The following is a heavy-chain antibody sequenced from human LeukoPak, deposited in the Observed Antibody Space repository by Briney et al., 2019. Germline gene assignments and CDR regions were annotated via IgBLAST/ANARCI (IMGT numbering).Heavy chain of an antibody. V-gene: IGHV3-23*01. Sequence: PGGSLRLSCGASGFTFSSYAMSWVRQAPGKGLEWVSTITTSDGNTYYADSAKGRFTVSRDNSKSTLCLQMNSLRAEDTAVYYCAKQLGYCSDGSCYFPYWGQGTLVTVSS. D-gene: IGHD2-15*01. CDR1: GFTFSSYA. J-gene: IGHJ4*02. CDR3: AKQLGYCSDGSCYFPY. CDR2: ITTSDGNT.